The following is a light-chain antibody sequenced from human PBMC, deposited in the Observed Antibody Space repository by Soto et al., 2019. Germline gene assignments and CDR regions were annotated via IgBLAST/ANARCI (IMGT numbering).Light chain of an antibody. CDR3: QQYNNWPRS. CDR1: QFVSSA. CDR2: DAS. Sequence: ESVKTQSPPALSVSPGERVTLSCRASQFVSSALAWYQQKPGQAPRLLIYDASTRAPGIPDRFSGSGSGTEFTLTISRLEPEDFAVYYCQQYNNWPRSSGQATEVAIK. J-gene: IGKJ1*01. V-gene: IGKV3D-15*01.